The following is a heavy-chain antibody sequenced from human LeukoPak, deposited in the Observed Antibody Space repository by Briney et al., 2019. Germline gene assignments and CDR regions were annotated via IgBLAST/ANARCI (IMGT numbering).Heavy chain of an antibody. Sequence: GGTLRLSCAASGFTFSSYGMSWVRQAPGKGLEWVSGISWNSGSIGYVDSVKGRFTISRDNAKNSLYLQMNSLRAEDTAVYYCARALGSGSYYLLRQPFDYWGQGTLVTVSS. V-gene: IGHV3-20*04. CDR1: GFTFSSYG. D-gene: IGHD3-10*01. J-gene: IGHJ4*02. CDR3: ARALGSGSYYLLRQPFDY. CDR2: ISWNSGSI.